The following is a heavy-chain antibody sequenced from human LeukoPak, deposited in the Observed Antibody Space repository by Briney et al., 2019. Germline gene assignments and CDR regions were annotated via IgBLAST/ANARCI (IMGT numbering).Heavy chain of an antibody. D-gene: IGHD3-10*01. Sequence: GGSLRLSCAASGFTVHSNYMSWVRQAPGKGLEWVSVIDRSGVTHYADSVKGRFTISRDNAKNSLYLQMNSLRAEDTALYYCAKGVRITMVRGAFDIWGQGTMVTVSS. CDR1: GFTVHSNY. CDR2: IDRSGVT. CDR3: AKGVRITMVRGAFDI. V-gene: IGHV3-53*05. J-gene: IGHJ3*02.